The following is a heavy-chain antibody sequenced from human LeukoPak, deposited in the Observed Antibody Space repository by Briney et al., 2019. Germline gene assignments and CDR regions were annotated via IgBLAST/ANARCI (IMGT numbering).Heavy chain of an antibody. Sequence: SETLSLTCTVSGGSISSYYWSWIRQPAGKGLEWIGRIYTSGSTNYNPSLKSRVTMSVDTFKNQFSLKLSSVTAADTAVYYCARATRSGGSWIFDYWGQGTLVIVSS. J-gene: IGHJ4*02. CDR1: GGSISSYY. D-gene: IGHD2-15*01. V-gene: IGHV4-4*07. CDR3: ARATRSGGSWIFDY. CDR2: IYTSGST.